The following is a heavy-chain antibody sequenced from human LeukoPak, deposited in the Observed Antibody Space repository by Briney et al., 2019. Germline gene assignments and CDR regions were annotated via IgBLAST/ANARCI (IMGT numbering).Heavy chain of an antibody. CDR3: ARQSRDGSKTRGYYFDY. V-gene: IGHV5-51*01. CDR2: IYPADSDT. J-gene: IGHJ4*02. CDR1: GYIFVNYW. D-gene: IGHD3-10*01. Sequence: GESLKISCQVSGYIFVNYWIGGVRQMPGKGLESMGIIYPADSDTTYCPSFQGQVTISADKSISTVYLQWSSLKASDTAMYYCARQSRDGSKTRGYYFDYWGQGTLVTVSS.